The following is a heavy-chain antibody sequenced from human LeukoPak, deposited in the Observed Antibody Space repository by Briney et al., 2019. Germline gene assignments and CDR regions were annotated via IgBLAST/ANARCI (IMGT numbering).Heavy chain of an antibody. J-gene: IGHJ4*02. D-gene: IGHD3-10*01. CDR3: AKVKGWYGEGYFDY. CDR1: GFAVSSNY. CDR2: LYPDGRT. V-gene: IGHV3-53*01. Sequence: GGSLRLSCAASGFAVSSNYMNWVRQAPGKGLEWVSVLYPDGRTYYGDSVKGRFTISRDISKNTLFLQMTGLRAEDTAVYYCAKVKGWYGEGYFDYWGQGNLVTVSS.